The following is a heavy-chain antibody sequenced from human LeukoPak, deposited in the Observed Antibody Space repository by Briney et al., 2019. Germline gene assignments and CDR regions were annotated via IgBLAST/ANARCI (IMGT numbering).Heavy chain of an antibody. CDR1: GGSFSGYY. CDR2: INHSGST. Sequence: PSETLSLTCAVYGGSFSGYYWSWIRQPPGKGLEWIGEINHSGSTNYNPSLKSRVTMSVDTSKNQFSLRLSSVTAADTAVYYCARDRISSAGYDYWGQGTLVTVSS. D-gene: IGHD6-6*01. CDR3: ARDRISSAGYDY. V-gene: IGHV4-34*01. J-gene: IGHJ4*02.